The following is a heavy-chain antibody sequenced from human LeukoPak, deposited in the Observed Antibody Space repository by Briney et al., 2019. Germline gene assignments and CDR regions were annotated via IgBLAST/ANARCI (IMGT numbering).Heavy chain of an antibody. J-gene: IGHJ4*02. V-gene: IGHV4-59*12. CDR1: GGSISSYY. CDR3: AREGYSGYAGY. Sequence: SETLSLTCTVSGGSISSYYWSWIRQPPGEALQWIGYIFFTGNTNYNPSLRSRVTISIDTSKNQFSLQLSSVTAADTAVYYCAREGYSGYAGYWGQGTLVTVSS. D-gene: IGHD5-18*01. CDR2: IFFTGNT.